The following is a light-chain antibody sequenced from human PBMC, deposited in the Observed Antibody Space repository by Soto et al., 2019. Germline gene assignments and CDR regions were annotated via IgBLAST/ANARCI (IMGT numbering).Light chain of an antibody. CDR3: SSYTTSSTLE. CDR1: SSDIGAYNY. V-gene: IGLV2-14*01. Sequence: QSVLTQPASVFGSPGQSITISCTGTSSDIGAYNYVSWYQQHPGKTPKLMIYGVTNRPSGVSNRFSGSKSGSTASLTISGLQAEDEADYYCSSYTTSSTLEFGGGTKLTVL. J-gene: IGLJ2*01. CDR2: GVT.